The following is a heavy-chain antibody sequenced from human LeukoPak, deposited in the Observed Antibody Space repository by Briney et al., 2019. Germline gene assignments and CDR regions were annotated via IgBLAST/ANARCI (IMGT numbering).Heavy chain of an antibody. Sequence: GGSLRLSCAASAFTFSDYSMNWVRQAPGEGLEWLSYIDTSSSTMYYADSVMGRFTISRDNAKESLYQQMNSLRDEDTAVYYCAREDDSWGPNNLDLWGQGTMVTVSS. CDR3: AREDDSWGPNNLDL. J-gene: IGHJ3*01. CDR2: IDTSSSTM. D-gene: IGHD7-27*01. CDR1: AFTFSDYS. V-gene: IGHV3-48*02.